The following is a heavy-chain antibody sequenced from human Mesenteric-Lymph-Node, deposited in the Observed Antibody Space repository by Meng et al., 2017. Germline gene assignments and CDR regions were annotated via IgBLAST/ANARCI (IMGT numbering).Heavy chain of an antibody. V-gene: IGHV3-48*03. CDR2: ISSSGSTI. CDR1: GFTFSSYE. CDR3: AREKTGYSSSWYPYYYYGMDV. J-gene: IGHJ6*02. D-gene: IGHD6-13*01. Sequence: GGSLRLSCAASGFTFSSYEMNWVHQAPGKGLEWVSYISSSGSTIYYADSVKGRFTISRDNAKNSLYLQMNSLRAEDTAVYYCAREKTGYSSSWYPYYYYGMDVWGQGTTVTVSS.